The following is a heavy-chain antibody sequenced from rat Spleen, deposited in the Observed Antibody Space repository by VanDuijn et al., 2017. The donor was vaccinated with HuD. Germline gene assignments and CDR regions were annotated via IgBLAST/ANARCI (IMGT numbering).Heavy chain of an antibody. D-gene: IGHD1-12*02. V-gene: IGHV5-29*01. CDR1: GFTFSSHW. CDR3: AQVGVDY. J-gene: IGHJ2*01. Sequence: VQLVESGGGLVQPGSPLKLSCAASGFTFSSHWLNWIRQAPGKGLEWIATITSGGSYTYYPDSVKGRFTISRDNAKTTLYLQMDSLRSEDTATYYCAQVGVDYWGQGVMVTVSS. CDR2: ITSGGSYT.